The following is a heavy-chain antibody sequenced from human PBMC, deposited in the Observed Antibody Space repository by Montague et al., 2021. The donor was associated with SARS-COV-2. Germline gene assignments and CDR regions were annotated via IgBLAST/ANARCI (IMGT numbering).Heavy chain of an antibody. Sequence: SETLSLTCTVSGGAISSSSYDWGWIRQPPGKGLEWIGSIYYSGSTYYXXXLKRRVTISVDTSKNQFSLKLSSVTAADTAVYYCARDTRITMLVVVNRYGMDVWGQGTTVTVSS. CDR2: IYYSGST. D-gene: IGHD3-22*01. V-gene: IGHV4-39*07. CDR3: ARDTRITMLVVVNRYGMDV. J-gene: IGHJ6*02. CDR1: GGAISSSSYD.